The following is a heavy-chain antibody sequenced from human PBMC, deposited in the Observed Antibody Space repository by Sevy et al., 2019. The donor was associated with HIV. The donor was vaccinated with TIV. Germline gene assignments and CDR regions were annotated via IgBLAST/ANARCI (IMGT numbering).Heavy chain of an antibody. Sequence: SETLSLTCEVSGDSMNSATYSWSWIRQPQGGGLEWHGYVYFSGGIYYNQSLKSRVTITVVRSRNDFSLKLTSVTSAETAVNDCSRAEAFGLQKNVFDQWGQGTTVTVSS. CDR2: VYFSGGI. D-gene: IGHD2-21*01. CDR3: SRAEAFGLQKNVFDQ. J-gene: IGHJ3*01. V-gene: IGHV4-30-2*01. CDR1: GDSMNSATYS.